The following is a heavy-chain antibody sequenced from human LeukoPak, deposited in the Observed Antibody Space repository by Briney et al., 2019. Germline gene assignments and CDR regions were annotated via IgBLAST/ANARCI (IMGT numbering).Heavy chain of an antibody. Sequence: PSGTLSLTCAVSGGSISSSNWWSWVRQPPGKGLEWIGEIYHSGSTNYNPSLKSRVTISVDTSKNQFSLKLSSVTAADTAVYYCARGAVYALFDYWGQGTLVTVSS. J-gene: IGHJ4*02. CDR2: IYHSGST. V-gene: IGHV4-4*02. D-gene: IGHD2-8*01. CDR3: ARGAVYALFDY. CDR1: GGSISSSNW.